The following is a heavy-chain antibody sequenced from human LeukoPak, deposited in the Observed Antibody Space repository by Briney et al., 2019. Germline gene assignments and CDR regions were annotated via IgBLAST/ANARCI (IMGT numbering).Heavy chain of an antibody. CDR3: ARAVGATESLDY. Sequence: EASVKVSCKASGYTFTSYDISWVRRAPGQGLEWMGWISAYNGNTNYAQKLQGRVTMTTDTSTSTAYMELRSLRSDDTAVYYCARAVGATESLDYWGQGTLVTVPS. D-gene: IGHD1-26*01. CDR1: GYTFTSYD. V-gene: IGHV1-18*01. CDR2: ISAYNGNT. J-gene: IGHJ4*02.